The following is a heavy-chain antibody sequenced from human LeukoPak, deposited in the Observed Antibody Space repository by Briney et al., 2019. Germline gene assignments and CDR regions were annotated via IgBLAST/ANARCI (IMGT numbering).Heavy chain of an antibody. CDR2: ISAYNGNT. J-gene: IGHJ4*02. D-gene: IGHD5-18*01. V-gene: IGHV1-18*01. Sequence: ASVKVSCKASGYTFTSYGISWVRQAPGQGLEWMGWISAYNGNTNYAQKLQGRVTTTTDTSTSTAYMELRSLRSDDTAVYYCAGDLGYSYGPGVYYFDYWGQGTLVTVSS. CDR1: GYTFTSYG. CDR3: AGDLGYSYGPGVYYFDY.